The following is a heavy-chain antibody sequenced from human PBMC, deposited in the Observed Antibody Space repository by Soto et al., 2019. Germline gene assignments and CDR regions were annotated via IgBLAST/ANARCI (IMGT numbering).Heavy chain of an antibody. CDR2: IGSSVSTI. CDR3: ARATYSSSYYFDS. V-gene: IGHV3-48*03. D-gene: IGHD6-6*01. J-gene: IGHJ4*02. CDR1: GFTFSRFE. Sequence: EVQLVESGGGLVQPGGSLRLSCAASGFTFSRFEMNWVRQAPGKGLEWVSKIGSSVSTIWYAYSVKGRFTISRDNAGNSLYLQMNSLRGEDTALYYCARATYSSSYYFDSWGQGTLVTVSS.